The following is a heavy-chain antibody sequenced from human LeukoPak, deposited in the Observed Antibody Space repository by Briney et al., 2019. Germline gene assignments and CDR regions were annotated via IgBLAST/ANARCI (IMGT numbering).Heavy chain of an antibody. J-gene: IGHJ6*03. Sequence: GGSLRLSCAASGFTFSSYAMSWVRQASGKGLEWVSGISDSGASTYYADSVKGRFTISRDNSKNTLYLQINGLRAEDTAIYYCAKARRAVAGTGYYHYFYMDVWGKGTTATVSS. CDR1: GFTFSSYA. D-gene: IGHD6-19*01. CDR2: ISDSGAST. V-gene: IGHV3-23*01. CDR3: AKARRAVAGTGYYHYFYMDV.